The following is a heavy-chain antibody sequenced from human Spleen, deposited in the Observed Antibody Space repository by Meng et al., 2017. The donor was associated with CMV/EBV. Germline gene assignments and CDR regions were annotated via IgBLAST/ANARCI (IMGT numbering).Heavy chain of an antibody. Sequence: ASVKVSCKASGFTFTGYSMHWVRQAPGQAFEWMGSITPSGGTKFSQKFQGRLTMTGDTSITTAYMDLSRLTSDDTAVYYCAIALYLYGGTGYFDSWGQGTQVTVSS. CDR3: AIALYLYGGTGYFDS. D-gene: IGHD3-22*01. CDR2: ITPSGGT. J-gene: IGHJ4*02. V-gene: IGHV1-2*02. CDR1: GFTFTGYS.